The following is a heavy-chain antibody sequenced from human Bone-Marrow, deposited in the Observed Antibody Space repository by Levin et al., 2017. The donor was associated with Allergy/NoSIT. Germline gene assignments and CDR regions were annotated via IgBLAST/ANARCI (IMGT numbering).Heavy chain of an antibody. J-gene: IGHJ4*02. CDR3: ARDKDDYAKSSPGLDY. CDR2: INQDGNEK. D-gene: IGHD3-16*01. Sequence: PGGSLRLSCAASGFTLSRYWMSWVRQAPGQGLEWVASINQDGNEKYYADSVKGRFTISRDNAKNSVFLQMNSLRAEDTAVYYCARDKDDYAKSSPGLDYWGQGSLVTVSS. V-gene: IGHV3-7*01. CDR1: GFTLSRYW.